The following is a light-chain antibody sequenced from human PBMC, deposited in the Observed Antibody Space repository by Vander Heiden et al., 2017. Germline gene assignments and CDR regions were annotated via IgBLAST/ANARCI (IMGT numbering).Light chain of an antibody. CDR2: TAS. V-gene: IGKV1-27*01. CDR3: QKYNNAPFT. J-gene: IGKJ3*01. CDR1: QGIGDH. Sequence: DIQMTQSPSSLSASVGDRVTITCRASQGIGDHLAWYQQKPGKAPNLLIYTASTLHSGVPSRFSGSGSGTDFTLTISNLQPEDVATYYCQKYNNAPFTFGHGTKVDI.